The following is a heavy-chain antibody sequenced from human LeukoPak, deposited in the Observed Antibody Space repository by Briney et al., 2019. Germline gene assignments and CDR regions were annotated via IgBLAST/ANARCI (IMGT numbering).Heavy chain of an antibody. J-gene: IGHJ4*02. Sequence: GASVKVSCKASGYXFTGYYIHWVRQAPGQGLEWMGWINPHSGGTNFAQKFQGRVTMTRDTSINTAYMELSRLRSDDTAVYYCARVGLGYSYGYLDYWGQGTLVTVSS. D-gene: IGHD5-18*01. CDR2: INPHSGGT. CDR1: GYXFTGYY. CDR3: ARVGLGYSYGYLDY. V-gene: IGHV1-2*02.